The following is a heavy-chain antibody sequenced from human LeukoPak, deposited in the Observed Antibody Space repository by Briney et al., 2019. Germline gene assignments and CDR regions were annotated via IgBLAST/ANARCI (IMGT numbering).Heavy chain of an antibody. V-gene: IGHV1-3*01. CDR3: ARGYCSSTSCQYYFDY. D-gene: IGHD2-2*01. CDR2: INAGNGDT. J-gene: IGHJ4*02. Sequence: ASVKVSCKASGYTFTSYALHWARQAPGQRVEWMGWINAGNGDTKYSQKFQGRVTITRDTSASTAYMELSSLRSEDTAVYHCARGYCSSTSCQYYFDYWGQGTLVTVSS. CDR1: GYTFTSYA.